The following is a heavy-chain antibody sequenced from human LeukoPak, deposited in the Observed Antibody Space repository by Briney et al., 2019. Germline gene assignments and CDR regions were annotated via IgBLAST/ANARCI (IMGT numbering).Heavy chain of an antibody. CDR2: ISGSGGST. J-gene: IGHJ4*02. D-gene: IGHD2-21*01. V-gene: IGHV3-23*01. Sequence: GGSLRLSCAASGITFSSYWMSWVRQAPGKGLEWLSTISGSGGSTYYADSVKGRFTISRDNSKNTVYLQMKSLRVEATAVYYCAKGLSAAGDYYFDYWGQGALVTVSS. CDR1: GITFSSYW. CDR3: AKGLSAAGDYYFDY.